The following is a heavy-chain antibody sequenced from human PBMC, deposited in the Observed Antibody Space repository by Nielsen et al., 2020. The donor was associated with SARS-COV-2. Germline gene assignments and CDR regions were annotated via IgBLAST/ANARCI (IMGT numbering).Heavy chain of an antibody. CDR3: ARPSIAAGLDY. D-gene: IGHD6-13*01. CDR2: ISSGSSFI. Sequence: GESLKISCAASEFTLSSYSMNWVRQAPGKGLQWVSSISSGSSFIYYADSVKGRFIISRDNAKNTLYLQMNSLRAEDTAVYYCARPSIAAGLDYWGQGTLVTVSS. J-gene: IGHJ4*02. V-gene: IGHV3-21*01. CDR1: EFTLSSYS.